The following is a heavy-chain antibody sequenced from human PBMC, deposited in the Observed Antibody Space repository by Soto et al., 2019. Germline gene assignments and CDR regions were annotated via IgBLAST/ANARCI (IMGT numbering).Heavy chain of an antibody. CDR2: MNPNSGNT. CDR3: ARGRGWLYYYYGMDV. Sequence: ASVKVSCKASGYAFTSYYINWVRQATGQGLEWMGWMNPNSGNTGYAQKFQGRVTMTRNTSISTAYMELSSLRSEDTAVYYCARGRGWLYYYYGMDVWGQGTTVTVSS. J-gene: IGHJ6*02. D-gene: IGHD5-12*01. CDR1: GYAFTSYY. V-gene: IGHV1-8*01.